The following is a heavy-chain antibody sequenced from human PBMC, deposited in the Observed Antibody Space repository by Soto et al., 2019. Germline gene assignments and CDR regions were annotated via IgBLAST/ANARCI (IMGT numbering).Heavy chain of an antibody. V-gene: IGHV3-30*18. CDR2: ISYDGRNK. J-gene: IGHJ6*02. D-gene: IGHD5-12*01. CDR3: AKDPVFGGGYDQSSALYYYGMDV. CDR1: GFTFSSYG. Sequence: GGSLRLSCAASGFTFSSYGMHWVRQAPGKGLEWVEVISYDGRNKYYEDYVKGRFTISRDNSKNTLYLKINSLRAEDTFVYYCAKDPVFGGGYDQSSALYYYGMDVWGQGTTVTVSS.